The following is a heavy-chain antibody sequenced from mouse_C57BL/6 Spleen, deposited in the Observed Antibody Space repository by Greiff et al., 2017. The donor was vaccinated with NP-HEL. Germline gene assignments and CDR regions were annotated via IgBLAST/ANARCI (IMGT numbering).Heavy chain of an antibody. CDR2: IDPETGGT. Sequence: VKLQESGAELVRPGASVTLSCKASGYTFTDYEMHWVKQTPVHGLEWIGAIDPETGGTAYNQKFKGKAILTADKSSSTAYMELRSLTSEDSAVYYCTRLEVLQRRFDYWGQGTTLTVSS. CDR3: TRLEVLQRRFDY. CDR1: GYTFTDYE. J-gene: IGHJ2*01. D-gene: IGHD1-1*01. V-gene: IGHV1-15*01.